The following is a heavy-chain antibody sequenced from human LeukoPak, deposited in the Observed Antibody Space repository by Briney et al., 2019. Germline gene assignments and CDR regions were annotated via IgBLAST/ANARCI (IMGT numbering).Heavy chain of an antibody. V-gene: IGHV4-59*02. J-gene: IGHJ5*02. D-gene: IGHD2-15*01. CDR3: ARGLVVVAATPVWFDP. CDR2: IYYSGST. Sequence: GSLRLSCAASGFTVSSNYMSWIRQPPGKGLEWIGYIYYSGSTNYNPSLKSRVTISVDTSKNQFSLKLSSVTAADTAVYYCARGLVVVAATPVWFDPWGQGTLVAVSS. CDR1: GFTVSSNY.